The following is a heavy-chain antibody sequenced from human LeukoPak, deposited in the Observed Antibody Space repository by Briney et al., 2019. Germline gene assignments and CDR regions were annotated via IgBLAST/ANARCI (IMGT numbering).Heavy chain of an antibody. CDR3: ARGALYSSSWSDY. Sequence: ASVKVPCKASGYTFTGYYMHWVRQAPGQGLEWMGRINPNSGGTNYAQKFQGRVTMTRDTSTSTVYMELSSLRSEDTAVYYCARGALYSSSWSDYWGQGTLVTVSS. CDR2: INPNSGGT. V-gene: IGHV1-2*06. J-gene: IGHJ4*02. CDR1: GYTFTGYY. D-gene: IGHD6-13*01.